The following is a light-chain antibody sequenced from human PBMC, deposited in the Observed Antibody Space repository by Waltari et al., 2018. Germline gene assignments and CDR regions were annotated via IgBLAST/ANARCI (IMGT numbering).Light chain of an antibody. CDR2: NVH. CDR3: GSYRSGSTLV. V-gene: IGLV2-14*03. Sequence: QSALTQPASVSGSPGQSIAISCTGTSSDIGGHIHVSWYQQHPANAPKIIIYNVHHRPSGVSARFSGSKSGNTASLTISGLQAEDEADYYCGSYRSGSTLVFGGGTRLTVL. J-gene: IGLJ2*01. CDR1: SSDIGGHIH.